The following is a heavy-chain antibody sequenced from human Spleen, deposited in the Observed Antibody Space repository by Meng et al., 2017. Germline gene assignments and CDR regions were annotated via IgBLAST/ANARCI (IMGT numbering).Heavy chain of an antibody. J-gene: IGHJ4*02. CDR2: IYYSGST. D-gene: IGHD4-17*01. CDR1: GGSISSGGYY. Sequence: QVPPQESGPGLVPPSPTPSLTCTVSGGSISSGGYYWSWIRQHPGKGLEWNGSIYYSGSTYSNPSLKSLVTISVDTSKNQFSLKLSPVTAADTDVYYCARVTTMTQYFDYWGQGTLVTVSS. CDR3: ARVTTMTQYFDY. V-gene: IGHV4-31*01.